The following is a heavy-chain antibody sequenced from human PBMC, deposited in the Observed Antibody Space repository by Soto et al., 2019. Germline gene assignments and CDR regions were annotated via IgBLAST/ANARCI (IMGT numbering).Heavy chain of an antibody. CDR1: GYTFSRYY. Sequence: ASVKVSCKASGYTFSRYYLHWVRQAPGQGLEWMGIINPSGGSTSYAQKFQGRVTLTRDTSTGTAYMELSSLKSEDTAVYYCARDQDGAGSYYFNWFDPWGQGTLVTVSS. CDR2: INPSGGST. V-gene: IGHV1-46*01. D-gene: IGHD3-10*01. J-gene: IGHJ5*02. CDR3: ARDQDGAGSYYFNWFDP.